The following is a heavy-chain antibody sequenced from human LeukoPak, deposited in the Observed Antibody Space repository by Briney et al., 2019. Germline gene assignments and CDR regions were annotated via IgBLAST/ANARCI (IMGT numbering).Heavy chain of an antibody. CDR3: ARDSGTIFGVVIDLPFDY. V-gene: IGHV1-46*01. D-gene: IGHD3-3*01. CDR2: INPSGGST. CDR1: GYTFTSFY. Sequence: ASVKVSCKASGYTFTSFYMHWVRQAPGQGLEWMGIINPSGGSTSYAQKLQGRVTMTTDTSTSTAYMELRSLRSDDTAVYYCARDSGTIFGVVIDLPFDYWGQGTLVTVSS. J-gene: IGHJ4*02.